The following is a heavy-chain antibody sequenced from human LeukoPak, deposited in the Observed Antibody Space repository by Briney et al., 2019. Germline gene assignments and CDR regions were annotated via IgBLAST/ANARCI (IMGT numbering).Heavy chain of an antibody. CDR2: ISSSGSAV. CDR1: GFTFSSYS. J-gene: IGHJ4*02. D-gene: IGHD7-27*01. CDR3: ARAWGTFDY. V-gene: IGHV3-48*04. Sequence: PGGSLRLSCAASGFTFSSYSMNWVRQAPGKGLEWVSYISSSGSAVDYADSVKGRFTISRDNAKNSLYLQMNSLRAEDTAVYYCARAWGTFDYWGQGTLVTVSS.